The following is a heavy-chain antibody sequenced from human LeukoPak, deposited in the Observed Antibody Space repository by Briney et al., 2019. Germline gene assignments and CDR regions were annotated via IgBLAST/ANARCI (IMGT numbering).Heavy chain of an antibody. Sequence: SETLSLTCTVSTYSISSDYYWGWIRQPPGRGLELIGSISHSGSTHYSPSLKSRVTISVDTSKNQFSLKLSSVTAADTAVYYCARDLRYDSSGWAFDFWGQGTLVTVSS. CDR2: ISHSGST. J-gene: IGHJ4*02. CDR3: ARDLRYDSSGWAFDF. CDR1: TYSISSDYY. V-gene: IGHV4-38-2*02. D-gene: IGHD3-22*01.